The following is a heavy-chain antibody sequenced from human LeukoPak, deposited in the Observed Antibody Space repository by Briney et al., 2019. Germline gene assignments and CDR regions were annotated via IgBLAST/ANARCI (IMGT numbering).Heavy chain of an antibody. CDR1: GGSITSGDYY. Sequence: TSETLSLTCTVSGGSITSGDYYWNWVRQPPGKGLEWIGNLNFRGSLFYHPSHKSRVTMSADPSQNQFSLRLMSVTAADTAVYYCATRTYRAHFDHWGQGTLVTVSS. J-gene: IGHJ4*02. CDR3: ATRTYRAHFDH. CDR2: LNFRGSL. D-gene: IGHD4/OR15-4a*01. V-gene: IGHV4-39*01.